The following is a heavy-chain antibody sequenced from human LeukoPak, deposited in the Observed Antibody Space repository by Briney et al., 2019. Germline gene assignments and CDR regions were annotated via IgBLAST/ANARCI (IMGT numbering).Heavy chain of an antibody. CDR2: ISSSSHDI. D-gene: IGHD2-2*01. Sequence: GGSLRLSCAASGFTFSSYTMNWVRQAPGKGLEWVSYISSSSHDIYYADSVKGRFTISRDNAKNSLYLQMNSLRGEDTAVYYCARAASFSTRGAFDFRGQGTMVTVSS. CDR1: GFTFSSYT. J-gene: IGHJ3*01. CDR3: ARAASFSTRGAFDF. V-gene: IGHV3-21*04.